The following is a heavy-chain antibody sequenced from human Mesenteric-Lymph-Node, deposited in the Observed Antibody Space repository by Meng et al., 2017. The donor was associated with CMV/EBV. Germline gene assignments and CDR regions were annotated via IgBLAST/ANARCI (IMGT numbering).Heavy chain of an antibody. Sequence: SGGTLRSYDISCVTQRPGQGLECMGGIIPIFGTANYAQKFQGRVTITADKSTSTAYMELRSLRSDDTAVYYCARESPDLTGFKITDYWGQGTLVTVSS. J-gene: IGHJ4*02. D-gene: IGHD3-9*01. CDR2: IIPIFGTA. CDR1: GGTLRSYD. V-gene: IGHV1-69*06. CDR3: ARESPDLTGFKITDY.